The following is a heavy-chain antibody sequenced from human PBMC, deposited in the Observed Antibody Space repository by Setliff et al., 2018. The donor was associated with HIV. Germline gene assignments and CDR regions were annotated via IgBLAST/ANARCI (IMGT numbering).Heavy chain of an antibody. V-gene: IGHV3-48*03. CDR2: ITGSGDTI. Sequence: GGSLRLSCAASGFTFSNYEMSWVRQAPGKGPEWVSYITGSGDTIYYADSVKGRFTMYRDNAKNSLYLQMNSLRAEDTAVYYCVRASYYYDSSGWVDYWGQGTLVTVSS. J-gene: IGHJ4*02. CDR3: VRASYYYDSSGWVDY. CDR1: GFTFSNYE. D-gene: IGHD3-22*01.